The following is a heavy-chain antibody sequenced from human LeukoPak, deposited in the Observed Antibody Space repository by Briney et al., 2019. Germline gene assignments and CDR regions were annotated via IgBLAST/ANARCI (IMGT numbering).Heavy chain of an antibody. V-gene: IGHV3-23*01. CDR3: AKGSTSAYTTGWCNWIDP. D-gene: IGHD6-19*01. CDR2: TVSRGTT. J-gene: IGHJ5*02. CDR1: GFTFTSDA. Sequence: GGSLRLSCVASGFTFTSDAMNWVRQAPGKGLEWVSSTVSRGTTQYADSVKGRFTVSRDTSKNTLYLQMNSLRVDDTAVYYCAKGSTSAYTTGWCNWIDPWGQGTLVTVSS.